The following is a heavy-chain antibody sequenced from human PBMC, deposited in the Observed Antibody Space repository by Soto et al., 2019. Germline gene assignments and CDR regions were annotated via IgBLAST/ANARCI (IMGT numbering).Heavy chain of an antibody. CDR3: VRDFYTVEYYFDF. CDR2: ITWNGGRI. Sequence: EVQLVESGGGLVQPGRSLRLSCAASGFTFDNYAMHWVRQGPGTGLEWVAGITWNGGRIHYADSVKGRFTISRDNTKNILSLQINSMGVEDTALDFCVRDFYTVEYYFDFWGQGTEVTVSS. J-gene: IGHJ4*02. CDR1: GFTFDNYA. D-gene: IGHD4-4*01. V-gene: IGHV3-9*01.